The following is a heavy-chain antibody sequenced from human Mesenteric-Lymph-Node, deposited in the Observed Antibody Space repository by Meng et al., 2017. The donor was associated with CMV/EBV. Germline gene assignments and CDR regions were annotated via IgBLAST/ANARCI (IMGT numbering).Heavy chain of an antibody. Sequence: GESLKISCAASGFTFSDYYMSWIRQAPGKGLEWVSYISSSGSTIYYADSVKGRFTISRDNAKNSLYLQMNSLRAEDTAVYYCARDRPDYDFWSGYSDYYYYGMDVWGQGTTVTVSS. D-gene: IGHD3-3*01. V-gene: IGHV3-11*04. CDR1: GFTFSDYY. CDR2: ISSSGSTI. CDR3: ARDRPDYDFWSGYSDYYYYGMDV. J-gene: IGHJ6*02.